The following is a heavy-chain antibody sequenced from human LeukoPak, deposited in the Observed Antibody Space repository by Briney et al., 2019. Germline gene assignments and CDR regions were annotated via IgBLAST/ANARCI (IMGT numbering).Heavy chain of an antibody. J-gene: IGHJ4*02. D-gene: IGHD3-3*01. CDR2: IYYSGST. V-gene: IGHV4-61*01. Sequence: SETLSLTCTVSGGSVSSGSYYWSWIRQPPGKGLEWIGYIYYSGSTNYDPSLKSRVTISVDTSTNQFSLKLSSVTAADTAVYYCARKRKGAYEFDYWGQGTLVTVSS. CDR3: ARKRKGAYEFDY. CDR1: GGSVSSGSYY.